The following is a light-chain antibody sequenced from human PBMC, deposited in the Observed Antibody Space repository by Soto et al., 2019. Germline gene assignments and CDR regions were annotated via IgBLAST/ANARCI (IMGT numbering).Light chain of an antibody. CDR3: LQHKSYPIT. J-gene: IGKJ5*01. V-gene: IGKV1-17*03. CDR2: TAS. Sequence: DLQMTQSPSAMSASVGDTVTITCRASQAINNYLAWFQQKPGKVPKRLIYTASNLQSGVPSRFSGSGSGTEFTLTISSLQPEDFATYYCLQHKSYPITFGQGTRLEIK. CDR1: QAINNY.